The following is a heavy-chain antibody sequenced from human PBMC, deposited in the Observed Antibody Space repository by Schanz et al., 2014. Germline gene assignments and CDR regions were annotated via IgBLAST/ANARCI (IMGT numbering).Heavy chain of an antibody. J-gene: IGHJ4*02. CDR2: ITAYNGDT. V-gene: IGHV1-18*01. CDR1: GYTFTSHG. Sequence: QVQLLQSGAEVKKPGASVKVSCKASGYTFTSHGISWVRQAPGQGLEWMGWITAYNGDTNYALKLQCRFTMSSDTATGTAYMELRSLRSDDTAVYYCGRGFSRSYIDFWGQGALSTVSS. CDR3: GRGFSRSYIDF. D-gene: IGHD3-10*01.